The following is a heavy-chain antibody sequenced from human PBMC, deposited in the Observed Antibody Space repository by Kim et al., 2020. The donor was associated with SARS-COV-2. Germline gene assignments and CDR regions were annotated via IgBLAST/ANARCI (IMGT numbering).Heavy chain of an antibody. V-gene: IGHV4-4*02. CDR3: ARAPIVVVVAATMGRYFDY. J-gene: IGHJ4*02. Sequence: SRVTISVDKSKNQFSLKLSSVTAADTAVYYCARAPIVVVVAATMGRYFDYWGQGTLVTVSS. D-gene: IGHD2-15*01.